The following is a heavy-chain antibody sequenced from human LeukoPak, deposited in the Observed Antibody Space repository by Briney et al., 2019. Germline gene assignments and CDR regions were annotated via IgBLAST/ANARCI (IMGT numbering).Heavy chain of an antibody. CDR2: IYSDGST. CDR3: AKVRSSAWYPADY. CDR1: GFTVSSSY. J-gene: IGHJ4*02. Sequence: EGSLRLSCAASGFTVSSSYMSWVRQAPGKGLEWVSIIYSDGSTYYADSVKGRFTISRDNSKNTLYLQLNSLRAEDTAVYYCAKVRSSAWYPADYWGQGTLVTVSS. V-gene: IGHV3-53*01. D-gene: IGHD6-19*01.